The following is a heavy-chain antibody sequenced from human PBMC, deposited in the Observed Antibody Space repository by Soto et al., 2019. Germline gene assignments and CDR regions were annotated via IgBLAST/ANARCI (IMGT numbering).Heavy chain of an antibody. CDR1: GFTFSSYG. Sequence: QVQLVESGGGVVQPGRSLRLSCAASGFTFSSYGMHWVRQAPGKGLEWVAVIWYDGSNKYYADSVKGRFTISRDNSKNTLYLQMNNLRAEDTAVYYCASVLRTYYGDQDYYYMDVWGKGSTVTVSS. CDR3: ASVLRTYYGDQDYYYMDV. CDR2: IWYDGSNK. J-gene: IGHJ6*03. V-gene: IGHV3-33*01. D-gene: IGHD4-17*01.